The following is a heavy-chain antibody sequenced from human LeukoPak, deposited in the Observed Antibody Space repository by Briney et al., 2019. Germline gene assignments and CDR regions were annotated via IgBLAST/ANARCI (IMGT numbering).Heavy chain of an antibody. D-gene: IGHD4-11*01. Sequence: SETLSLTCTVSGGSISSSSYYWGWIRQPPGKGLEWIGSIYYSGSTYYNPSLKSRVTISVDTSKNQFSLKLSSVTAADTAVYYCARHSQPPTVFDYWGQGTLVTVSS. V-gene: IGHV4-39*01. CDR3: ARHSQPPTVFDY. J-gene: IGHJ4*02. CDR1: GGSISSSSYY. CDR2: IYYSGST.